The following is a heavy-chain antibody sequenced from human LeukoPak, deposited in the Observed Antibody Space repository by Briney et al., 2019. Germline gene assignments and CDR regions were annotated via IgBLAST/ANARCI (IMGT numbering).Heavy chain of an antibody. CDR1: GFTFSDYY. CDR2: ISSSGSTI. Sequence: GGSLRLSCAASGFTFSDYYMSWIRQAPGKGLEWVSYISSSGSTIYYADSVKGRFTISRDNAKNSLYLQMNSLRAEDTAVYYCAKRKRITMIVVADDAFDIWGQGTMVTVSS. J-gene: IGHJ3*02. CDR3: AKRKRITMIVVADDAFDI. V-gene: IGHV3-11*01. D-gene: IGHD3-22*01.